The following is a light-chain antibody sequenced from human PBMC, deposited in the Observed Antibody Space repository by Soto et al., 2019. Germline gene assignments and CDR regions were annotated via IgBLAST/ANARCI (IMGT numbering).Light chain of an antibody. V-gene: IGKV3-20*01. CDR1: QSIRSN. Sequence: EIVLTQSPATLSFSPGEGATLSCRVSQSIRSNLAWYQQRPGQAPRLLMYGASSRATGIPDRFSGSGSGTDFTLTISRLEPEDFAVYYCQQYGSSPPWTFGQGTKVDIK. J-gene: IGKJ1*01. CDR3: QQYGSSPPWT. CDR2: GAS.